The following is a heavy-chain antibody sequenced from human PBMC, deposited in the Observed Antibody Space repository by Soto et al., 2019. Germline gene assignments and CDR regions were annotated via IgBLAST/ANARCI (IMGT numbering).Heavy chain of an antibody. Sequence: ASVKVSCKASGYTFTSYGISWVRQAPGQGLEWMGWISAYNGNTNYAQKLQGRVTTTTDTSTSTAYMELRSLRSDDTAVYYCARDTPSTVTANFFDYWGQGTLVTVS. J-gene: IGHJ4*02. V-gene: IGHV1-18*04. CDR3: ARDTPSTVTANFFDY. D-gene: IGHD4-17*01. CDR1: GYTFTSYG. CDR2: ISAYNGNT.